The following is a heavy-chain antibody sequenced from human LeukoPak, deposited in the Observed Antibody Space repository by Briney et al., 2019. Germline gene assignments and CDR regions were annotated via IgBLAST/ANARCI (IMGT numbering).Heavy chain of an antibody. Sequence: PSQTLSLTCTVSGGSISSGDYYWSWIRQPPGKGLEWIGYIYYSGSTNYNPSLKSRVTISVDTSKNQFSLKLSSVTAADTAVYYCARVYYGENYFDYWGQGTLVTVSS. CDR1: GGSISSGDYY. D-gene: IGHD4-17*01. J-gene: IGHJ4*02. V-gene: IGHV4-61*08. CDR2: IYYSGST. CDR3: ARVYYGENYFDY.